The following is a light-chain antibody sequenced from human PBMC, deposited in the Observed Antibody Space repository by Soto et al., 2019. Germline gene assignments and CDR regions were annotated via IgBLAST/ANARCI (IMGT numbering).Light chain of an antibody. CDR1: SSNIGAHYD. CDR3: QSYDSSLSGSV. J-gene: IGLJ3*02. Sequence: QSVLTQPPSVSGAPGQRVTISCTGSSSNIGAHYDVHWYQLLPGTAPKLLIYGNSNRPSGVPDRFSGSKSGTSASLAITGLQAADEADDYCQSYDSSLSGSVFGGGTKLTVL. V-gene: IGLV1-40*01. CDR2: GNS.